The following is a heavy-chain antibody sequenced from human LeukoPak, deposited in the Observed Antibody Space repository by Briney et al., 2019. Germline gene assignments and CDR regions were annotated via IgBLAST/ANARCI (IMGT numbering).Heavy chain of an antibody. V-gene: IGHV1-18*01. D-gene: IGHD6-13*01. CDR1: DYTFTSYG. J-gene: IGHJ6*03. CDR2: TSAYNGNT. Sequence: GASVKVSCKASDYTFTSYGISWVRQAPGQGLEWMGWTSAYNGNTNYAQKLQGRVTMTTDTSTSTAYMELRSLRSDDTAVYYCARVVGLTGYSSSWYSGYYYYMDVWGKGTTVTVSS. CDR3: ARVVGLTGYSSSWYSGYYYYMDV.